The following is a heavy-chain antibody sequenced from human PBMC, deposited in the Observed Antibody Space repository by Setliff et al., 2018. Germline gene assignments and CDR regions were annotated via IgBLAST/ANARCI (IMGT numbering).Heavy chain of an antibody. D-gene: IGHD3-22*01. CDR1: GGAFSNYG. Sequence: ASVKVSCKASGGAFSNYGITWVRQAPGQGLEWMGGIIPIFSTTTYAQKFQGRVTITTDESTSTGYMELRSLRSDDTAVYYCARDPFRNYDTAPVWFDPWGQGTLVTVSS. CDR3: ARDPFRNYDTAPVWFDP. CDR2: IIPIFSTT. J-gene: IGHJ5*02. V-gene: IGHV1-69*05.